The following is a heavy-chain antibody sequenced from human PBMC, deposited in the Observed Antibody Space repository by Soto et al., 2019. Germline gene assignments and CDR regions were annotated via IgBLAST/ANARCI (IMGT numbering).Heavy chain of an antibody. CDR2: IIPIFGTA. D-gene: IGHD2-15*01. J-gene: IGHJ6*02. Sequence: ASVKVSCKASGGTFSSYAISWVRQAPGQGLEWMGGIIPIFGTANYAQKFQGRVTITADESTSTAYMELSSLRSEDTAVYYCARPYCSGGSCYDRAYYYYYGMDVWGQGTTVTVSS. CDR1: GGTFSSYA. V-gene: IGHV1-69*13. CDR3: ARPYCSGGSCYDRAYYYYYGMDV.